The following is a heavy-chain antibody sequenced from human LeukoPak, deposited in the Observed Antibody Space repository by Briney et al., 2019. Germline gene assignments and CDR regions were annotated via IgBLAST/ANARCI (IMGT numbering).Heavy chain of an antibody. D-gene: IGHD4-17*01. CDR1: TFTFNKAW. CDR2: IKSQPHGGTT. V-gene: IGHV3-15*07. J-gene: IGHJ6*02. CDR3: ATDKDTFYGDYVHLDYTYSYGPDV. Sequence: GGSLRLSCTVSTFTFNKAWMNWVRQSPAKGLEWVARIKSQPHGGTTDYAAAVKGRFTISRDDSKSTLYLQMNSLRSEDTAVYYCATDKDTFYGDYVHLDYTYSYGPDVWGQGTTVTVSS.